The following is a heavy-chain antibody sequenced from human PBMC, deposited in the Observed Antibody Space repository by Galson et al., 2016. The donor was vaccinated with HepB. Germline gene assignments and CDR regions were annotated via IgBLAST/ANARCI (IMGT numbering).Heavy chain of an antibody. V-gene: IGHV4-31*03. CDR1: GGSFTSGGYY. D-gene: IGHD3-10*01. J-gene: IGHJ3*02. CDR2: IYYSWST. CDR3: ARDRLARSPSELHAFDI. Sequence: TLSLTCTVSGGSFTSGGYYWNWIRQHPGKGPEWIGYIYYSWSTYYNPSLKSRITISLDTSKNHFSLKLSPVTAADTAVYYCARDRLARSPSELHAFDIWGQGTMVIVSS.